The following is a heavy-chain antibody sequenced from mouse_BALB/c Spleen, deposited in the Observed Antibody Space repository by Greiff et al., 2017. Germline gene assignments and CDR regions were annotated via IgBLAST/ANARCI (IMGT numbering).Heavy chain of an antibody. J-gene: IGHJ2*01. CDR3: NAGAYYGSSYIVA. V-gene: IGHV14-4*02. CDR1: GFNIKDYY. CDR2: IDPENGDT. D-gene: IGHD1-1*01. Sequence: VQLKESGAELVRSGASVKLSCTASGFNIKDYYMHWVKQRPEQGLEWIGWIDPENGDTEYAPKFQGKATMTADTSSNTAYLQLSSLTSEDTAVYYCNAGAYYGSSYIVAWGQGTTLTVSS.